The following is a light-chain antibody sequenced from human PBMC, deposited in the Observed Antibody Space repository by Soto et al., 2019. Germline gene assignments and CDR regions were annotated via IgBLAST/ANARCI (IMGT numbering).Light chain of an antibody. CDR1: QSVGSN. CDR3: QQYNTWPPDRT. CDR2: GAS. V-gene: IGKV3-15*01. Sequence: EIVMTQSPATLSVSPGERATLSCRASQSVGSNLAWYQQKPGQAPRLLIYGASTRAIGIPARFSGSGSGTEFTLTISSLQSEDFAIYFCQQYNTWPPDRTFGQGTKVEIK. J-gene: IGKJ1*01.